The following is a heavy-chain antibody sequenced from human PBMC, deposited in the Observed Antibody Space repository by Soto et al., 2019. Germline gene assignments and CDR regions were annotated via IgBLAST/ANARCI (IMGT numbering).Heavy chain of an antibody. Sequence: SETLSLTCTVSGGSISSSSYYWGWIRQPPGKGLEWIGSIYYSGSTYYNPSLKSRVTISVDTSKNQFSLKLSSVTAADTAVYYCARARSNEFGYYYYMDVWGKGTTVTVSS. CDR3: ARARSNEFGYYYYMDV. CDR1: GGSISSSSYY. V-gene: IGHV4-39*01. J-gene: IGHJ6*03. CDR2: IYYSGST. D-gene: IGHD3-10*01.